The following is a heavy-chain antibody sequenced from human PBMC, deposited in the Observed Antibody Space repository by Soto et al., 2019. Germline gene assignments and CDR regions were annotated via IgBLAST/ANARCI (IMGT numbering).Heavy chain of an antibody. CDR2: ISTGGSSI. CDR1: GFTLSNYE. Sequence: GGSLRLSCAGSGFTLSNYEMNWVRQAPGKGLEWVSYISTGGSSIYYADSVKGRFTIARDNGKNSVXXXXXXXRAEDTATYYCARERGGLSGADVWGQGTTVTVSS. D-gene: IGHD1-26*01. V-gene: IGHV3-48*03. CDR3: ARERGGLSGADV. J-gene: IGHJ6*02.